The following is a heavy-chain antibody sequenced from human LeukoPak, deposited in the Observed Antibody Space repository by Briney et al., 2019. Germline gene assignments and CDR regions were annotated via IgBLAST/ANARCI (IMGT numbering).Heavy chain of an antibody. D-gene: IGHD3-16*01. Sequence: SETLSLTCSVSGASISSSSYSWGWIRQPPGEGLEWIGSIYYTGSTYYNPSLKNRLTISVDTSKNQLSLKLSSVTAADTAVYYCARQAYRGSQKLIWGQGTLVTVSS. J-gene: IGHJ4*02. CDR3: ARQAYRGSQKLI. CDR2: IYYTGST. V-gene: IGHV4-39*01. CDR1: GASISSSSYS.